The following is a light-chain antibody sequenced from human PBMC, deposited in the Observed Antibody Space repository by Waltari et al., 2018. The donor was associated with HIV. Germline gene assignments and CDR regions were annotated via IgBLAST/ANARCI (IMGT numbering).Light chain of an antibody. V-gene: IGLV1-47*01. CDR3: AAWDDSLSGVV. CDR2: RNN. J-gene: IGLJ2*01. Sequence: QSVLTQPHSASGTPGQRVTISCSGSSPHIGSNYVSWYQQLPGTAPKLLIYRNNQRPSGVPDRFSGSKSGTSASLAISGLRSEDEADYYCAAWDDSLSGVVFGGGTKLTVL. CDR1: SPHIGSNY.